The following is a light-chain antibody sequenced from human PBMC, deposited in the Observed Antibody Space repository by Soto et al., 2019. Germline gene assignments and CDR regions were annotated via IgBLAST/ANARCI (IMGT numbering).Light chain of an antibody. CDR3: QHYNSYSET. CDR1: QTSSSW. Sequence: DMQITQSPSTLAVSIGESFTLTWRASQTSSSWLAWYQQKPGEAPKLLIYKASTLKSGVPSRFSGSGSGTEFTLTISSLLPDDFATYYCQHYNSYSETFGQGTKVDI. CDR2: KAS. J-gene: IGKJ1*01. V-gene: IGKV1-5*03.